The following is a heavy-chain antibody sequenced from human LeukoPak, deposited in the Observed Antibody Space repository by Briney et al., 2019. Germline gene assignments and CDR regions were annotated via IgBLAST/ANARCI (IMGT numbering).Heavy chain of an antibody. CDR1: GFTFSSYG. J-gene: IGHJ4*02. D-gene: IGHD2-2*01. CDR2: ISGSGGST. CDR3: ARGTRWGIVVVPAATLSRLDY. V-gene: IGHV3-23*01. Sequence: PGGSLRLSCAASGFTFSSYGMSWVRQAPGKGLEWVSAISGSGGSTYYADSVKGRFTISRDNSKNTLYLQMNSLRAEDTAVYYCARGTRWGIVVVPAATLSRLDYWGQGTLVTVSS.